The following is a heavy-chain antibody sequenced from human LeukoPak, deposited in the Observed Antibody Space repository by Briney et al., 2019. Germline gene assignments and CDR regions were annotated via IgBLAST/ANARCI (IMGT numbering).Heavy chain of an antibody. V-gene: IGHV3-48*03. J-gene: IGHJ4*02. CDR3: ARDGKGRNRIGYYFDY. CDR2: ISSSGSTI. Sequence: PGGSLRLSCVASGFTFSSYEMNWVRQAPGKGLKWVSYISSSGSTIYYAASVKGRFTISRDNAKNSLYLQMNSLRAEDTAVYYCARDGKGRNRIGYYFDYWGQGTLVTVSS. D-gene: IGHD3-10*01. CDR1: GFTFSSYE.